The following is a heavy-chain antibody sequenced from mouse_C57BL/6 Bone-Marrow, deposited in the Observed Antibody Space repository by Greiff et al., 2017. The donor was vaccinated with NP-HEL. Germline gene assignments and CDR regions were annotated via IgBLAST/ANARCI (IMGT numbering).Heavy chain of an antibody. V-gene: IGHV1-81*01. Sequence: QVQLQQSGAELARPGASVKLSCKASGYTFTSYGISWVKQRTGQGLEWIGEIYPRSGNTYYNEKFKSKATLTADKSSSTAYMELRSLTSEDSAVYFCARCDDDEDWYFGGWGTGTTVTAAS. CDR1: GYTFTSYG. D-gene: IGHD2-4*01. CDR2: IYPRSGNT. J-gene: IGHJ1*03. CDR3: ARCDDDEDWYFGG.